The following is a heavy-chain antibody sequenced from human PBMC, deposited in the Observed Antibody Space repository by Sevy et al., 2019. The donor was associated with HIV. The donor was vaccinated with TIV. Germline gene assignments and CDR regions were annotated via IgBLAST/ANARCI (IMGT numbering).Heavy chain of an antibody. CDR3: TIDPVHFL. CDR1: EFTFRDVW. Sequence: GGYLRLSCAASEFTFRDVWMSWVRQAPGKGLEWVGRIKSKTDGGTTDYAAPVKGRFTISRDDSKNTLSLQMNSLQTEDTAVSYCTIDPVHFLWGQGTLVTVSS. D-gene: IGHD6-6*01. J-gene: IGHJ4*02. CDR2: IKSKTDGGTT. V-gene: IGHV3-15*01.